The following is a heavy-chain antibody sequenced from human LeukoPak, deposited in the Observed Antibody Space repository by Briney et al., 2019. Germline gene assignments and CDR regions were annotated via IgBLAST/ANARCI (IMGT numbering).Heavy chain of an antibody. Sequence: GGSLRLSCAASGFTFRSYWMHWVRQAPGKGLVWVSRIKTDGSSTTYADFVKGRFTISRDNAKNTLYLQMNSLRAEDTAVYYCARESYCSGGSCYSGRAFDIWGQGTMVTVSS. CDR1: GFTFRSYW. CDR2: IKTDGSST. J-gene: IGHJ3*02. D-gene: IGHD2-15*01. V-gene: IGHV3-74*01. CDR3: ARESYCSGGSCYSGRAFDI.